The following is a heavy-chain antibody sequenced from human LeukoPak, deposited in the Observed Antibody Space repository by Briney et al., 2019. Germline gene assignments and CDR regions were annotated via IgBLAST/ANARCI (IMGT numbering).Heavy chain of an antibody. D-gene: IGHD2-2*01. V-gene: IGHV3-30*02. J-gene: IGHJ4*02. CDR3: AKDSLVVVPAAALDY. Sequence: GGSLRLSCAASGFTFSSYGMHWVRQAPGKGLEWVAFIRYDGSNKYYADSVKGRFTISRDNSKNTLYLQMNSLRAEDTAMYYCAKDSLVVVPAAALDYWGQGTLVTVSS. CDR1: GFTFSSYG. CDR2: IRYDGSNK.